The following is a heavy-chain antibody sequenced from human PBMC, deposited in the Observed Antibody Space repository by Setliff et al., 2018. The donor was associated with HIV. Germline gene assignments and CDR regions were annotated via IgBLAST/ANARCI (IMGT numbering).Heavy chain of an antibody. J-gene: IGHJ4*02. D-gene: IGHD6-13*01. CDR3: ARQSTVAAAGFDF. V-gene: IGHV4-34*01. CDR2: INRSGSA. CDR1: GGSFSGHS. Sequence: LSLTCAVYGGSFSGHSWTWTRQPPGKGLEWIGEINRSGSANYNRSLKSRVTMSVDTSKRQFSLKLDSVTAADTATYYCARQSTVAAAGFDFWGQGTLVTVSS.